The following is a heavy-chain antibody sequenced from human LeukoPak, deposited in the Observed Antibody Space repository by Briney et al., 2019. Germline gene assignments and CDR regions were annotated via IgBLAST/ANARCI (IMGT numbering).Heavy chain of an antibody. CDR3: ARWWSCGGDCFLLDC. D-gene: IGHD2-21*02. V-gene: IGHV4-59*01. CDR2: IHFTGST. J-gene: IGHJ4*02. Sequence: PSETLSLTCTVSGGSISSYYWSWIRQPPGKGLEWIGNIHFTGSTNYSPSLKSRVTISVDTSKNQFSLKLSSVTAADTAVYYCARWWSCGGDCFLLDCWGQGTLVTVSS. CDR1: GGSISSYY.